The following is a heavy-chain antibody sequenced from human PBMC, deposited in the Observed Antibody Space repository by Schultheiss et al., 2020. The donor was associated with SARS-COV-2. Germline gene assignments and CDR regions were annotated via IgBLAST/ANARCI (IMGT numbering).Heavy chain of an antibody. D-gene: IGHD3-10*01. V-gene: IGHV3-21*04. CDR1: GFTFSSYA. Sequence: GGSLRLSCAASGFTFSSYAMHWVRQAPGKGLEWVSSISGGANLINYADSVKGRFTISRDSAKNSLYLQMNSLRAEDTAIYYCARSRGGMDVWGKGTTVTVSS. CDR2: ISGGANLI. J-gene: IGHJ6*03. CDR3: ARSRGGMDV.